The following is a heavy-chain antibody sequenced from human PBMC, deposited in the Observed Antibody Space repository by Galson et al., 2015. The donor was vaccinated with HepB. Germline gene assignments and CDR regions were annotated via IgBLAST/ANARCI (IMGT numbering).Heavy chain of an antibody. Sequence: SLRLSCAASGFTFSSYAMSWVRQAPGKGLEWVSGISGSGGRAYYTDSVKGRFTISRDNSKNTLYLQMNSLRVEDTAVYYCATSQIATLSAYNSTWYRYDYWGPGTLVTVSS. CDR1: GFTFSSYA. CDR2: ISGSGGRA. V-gene: IGHV3-23*01. CDR3: ATSQIATLSAYNSTWYRYDY. D-gene: IGHD2/OR15-2a*01. J-gene: IGHJ4*02.